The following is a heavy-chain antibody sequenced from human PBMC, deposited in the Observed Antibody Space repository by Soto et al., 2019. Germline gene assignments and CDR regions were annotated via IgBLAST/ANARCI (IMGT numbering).Heavy chain of an antibody. CDR3: ARLGDFYYYYYGMDV. CDR1: GGSISSYY. CDR2: IYYSGST. V-gene: IGHV4-59*08. Sequence: PSETLSLTCTVSGGSISSYYWSWIRQPPGKGLEWIGYIYYSGSTNYNPSLKSRVTISVDTSKNQFSLKLSSVTAADTAVYYCARLGDFYYYYYGMDVWGQGTTVTVSS. J-gene: IGHJ6*02. D-gene: IGHD2-21*02.